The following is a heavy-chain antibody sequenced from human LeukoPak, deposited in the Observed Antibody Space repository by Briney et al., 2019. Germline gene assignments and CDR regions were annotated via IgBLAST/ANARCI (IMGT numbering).Heavy chain of an antibody. CDR3: ARVEWELPGFDY. CDR2: INPNSGGT. V-gene: IGHV1-2*02. J-gene: IGHJ4*02. D-gene: IGHD1-26*01. CDR1: GYTFTGCY. Sequence: ASVKVSCKASGYTFTGCYMHWVRQAPGQGLEWMGWINPNSGGTNYAQKFQGRVTMSRDTSISTAYMELSRLRSDDTAVYYCARVEWELPGFDYWGQGTLVTVSS.